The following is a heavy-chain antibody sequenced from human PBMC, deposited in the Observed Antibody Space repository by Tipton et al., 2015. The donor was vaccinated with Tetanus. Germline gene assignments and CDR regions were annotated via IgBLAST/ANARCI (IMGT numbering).Heavy chain of an antibody. J-gene: IGHJ5*02. D-gene: IGHD3-10*01. Sequence: TLSLTCTVSGGSISAYYWSWIRQPPGKGLEWIGYIYYSGSTNYNPSFKSRVTISVDTSKNQFSLKLSSVTAADTAVYCCARGIMVRGVSRFDPWGQGTLVTVSS. V-gene: IGHV4-59*01. CDR1: GGSISAYY. CDR2: IYYSGST. CDR3: ARGIMVRGVSRFDP.